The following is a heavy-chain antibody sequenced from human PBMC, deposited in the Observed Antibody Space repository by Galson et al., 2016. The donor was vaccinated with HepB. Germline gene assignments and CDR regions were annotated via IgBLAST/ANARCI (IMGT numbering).Heavy chain of an antibody. V-gene: IGHV3-48*03. Sequence: SLRLSCAASGFTLSYHEMNWVRQAPGKGLEWVSYISDGGATVYADSVKGRFTISRDNAKNSLYLQMNSLRAEDTAVYYCARGPDTAMIVNAFDVWGQGTLVTVSS. D-gene: IGHD5-18*01. CDR1: GFTLSYHE. J-gene: IGHJ3*01. CDR3: ARGPDTAMIVNAFDV. CDR2: ISDGGAT.